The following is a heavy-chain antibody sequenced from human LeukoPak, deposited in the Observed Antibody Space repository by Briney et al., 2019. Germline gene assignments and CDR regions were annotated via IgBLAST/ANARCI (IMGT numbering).Heavy chain of an antibody. CDR3: ARALYGGNFYGY. J-gene: IGHJ4*02. CDR1: GGSIGSYY. CDR2: IYYSGST. Sequence: SETLSLTCTVSGGSIGSYYWSWIRQPPGKGLEWIGYIYYSGSTNYNPSLKSRVTISVDTSKNQFSLKLSSVTAADTAVYYCARALYGGNFYGYWGQGTLVTVSS. D-gene: IGHD4-23*01. V-gene: IGHV4-59*01.